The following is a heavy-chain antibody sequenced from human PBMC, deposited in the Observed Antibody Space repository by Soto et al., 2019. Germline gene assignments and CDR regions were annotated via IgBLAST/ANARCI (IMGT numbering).Heavy chain of an antibody. Sequence: QVRLVQSGAEVKKPGSSVKVSCKASGGTFSNYAITWLRLAPGQGLEWLGGIIPVFGTVNYAQKFQGRVTITADESTSTAYKELNRLRSEDTAVYYCARDNPYTNSFGKWFDPWGQGTLVIVS. CDR3: ARDNPYTNSFGKWFDP. D-gene: IGHD6-13*01. CDR2: IIPVFGTV. J-gene: IGHJ5*02. V-gene: IGHV1-69*01. CDR1: GGTFSNYA.